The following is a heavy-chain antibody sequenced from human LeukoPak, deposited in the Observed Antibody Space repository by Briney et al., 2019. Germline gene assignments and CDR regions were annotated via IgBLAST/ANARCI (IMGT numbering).Heavy chain of an antibody. V-gene: IGHV3-33*01. CDR2: IWYDGGNE. CDR1: GFTFSSYA. Sequence: GGSLRLSCAASGFTFSSYAMHWVRQAPAKGLEWVAVIWYDGGNEYYEDSVKGRFTISRDNSKNTLYLRMNSLRGEDTAVYYCARDLPNHGMDVWGQGTTVTVSS. J-gene: IGHJ6*02. CDR3: ARDLPNHGMDV.